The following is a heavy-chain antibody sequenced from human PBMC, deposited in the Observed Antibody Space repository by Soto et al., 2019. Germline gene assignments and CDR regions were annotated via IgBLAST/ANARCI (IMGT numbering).Heavy chain of an antibody. CDR2: IYYSGST. D-gene: IGHD3-22*01. J-gene: IGHJ4*02. CDR1: GGSISSGGYH. Sequence: PSETLSLTCTVSGGSISSGGYHWSWIRQHPGKGLEWIGYIYYSGSTYYNPSLKSRVTISVDTSKNQFSLKLSSVTAADTAVYYCARSQYYYDSSGYYYVFDYWGQGTPVTVSS. V-gene: IGHV4-31*03. CDR3: ARSQYYYDSSGYYYVFDY.